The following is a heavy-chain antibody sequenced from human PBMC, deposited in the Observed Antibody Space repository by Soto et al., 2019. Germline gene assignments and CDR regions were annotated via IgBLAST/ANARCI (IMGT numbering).Heavy chain of an antibody. CDR3: AREVIPLTTDWYFDL. J-gene: IGHJ2*01. CDR1: GGSISGGDCVLYY. CDR2: IYDSAST. Sequence: QLQLRESGPGLVKPSETLSLTCTVSGGSISGGDCVLYYWRWIRQPPGKGLVWVGYIYDSASTYYNPSLKSPVTISVDTSKNPFSLRLSSVTAADAAVYYCAREVIPLTTDWYFDLWGRGTLVTVSS. V-gene: IGHV4-30-4*01. D-gene: IGHD4-17*01.